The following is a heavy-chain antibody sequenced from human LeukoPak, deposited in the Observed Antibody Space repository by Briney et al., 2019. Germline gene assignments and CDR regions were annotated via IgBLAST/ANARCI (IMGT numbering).Heavy chain of an antibody. CDR2: INPNSGGT. CDR1: GYTFTGYY. D-gene: IGHD2-2*01. CDR3: ARTGAIGYYGMDV. Sequence: ASVKFSCKASGYTFTGYYMHWVRQAPGQGLEWMGWINPNSGGTNYAQKFQGRVTMTRDTSISTAYMDLSSLRSDDTAVYYCARTGAIGYYGMDVWGQGTTVTVS. J-gene: IGHJ6*02. V-gene: IGHV1-2*02.